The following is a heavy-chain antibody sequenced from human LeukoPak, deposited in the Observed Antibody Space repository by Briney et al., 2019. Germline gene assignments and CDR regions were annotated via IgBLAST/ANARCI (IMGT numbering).Heavy chain of an antibody. J-gene: IGHJ4*02. CDR3: AKDSTWIQLWFEY. D-gene: IGHD5-18*01. Sequence: PGGSLRLSCAASGFTFSSYAMTWVRQAPGKGLEWVSAISGSGGSTYYADSVKGRFTISRDNSRNTLYLQMNSLSAEDTAVYYCAKDSTWIQLWFEYWGQGTLVTASS. CDR2: ISGSGGST. CDR1: GFTFSSYA. V-gene: IGHV3-23*01.